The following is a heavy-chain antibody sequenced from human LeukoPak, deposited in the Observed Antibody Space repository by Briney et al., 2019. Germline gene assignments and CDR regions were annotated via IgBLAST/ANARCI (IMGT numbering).Heavy chain of an antibody. Sequence: GGSLRLSCAASGFTVSSNYMSWVRQAPGKGLEWVSVIYSGGSTYYADSVKGRFTISRDNSKNTLYLQVNSLRAEDTAVYYCARAITMIVGEYYFDYWGQGTLVTVSS. CDR1: GFTVSSNY. CDR3: ARAITMIVGEYYFDY. J-gene: IGHJ4*02. CDR2: IYSGGST. D-gene: IGHD3-22*01. V-gene: IGHV3-53*01.